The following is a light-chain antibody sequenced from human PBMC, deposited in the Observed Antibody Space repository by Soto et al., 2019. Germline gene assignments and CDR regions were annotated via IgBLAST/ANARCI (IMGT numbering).Light chain of an antibody. V-gene: IGKV3-11*01. CDR1: QTVINY. CDR2: DTS. Sequence: EVVLTQSPATLSLSPGERATLSCRASQTVINYLAWYQQKPGQAPRLLIYDTSNRATGVPARFSGSGSGTELTLTISSLEAEDFAVYYCQQRYNWPPITFGQGTRLENK. CDR3: QQRYNWPPIT. J-gene: IGKJ5*01.